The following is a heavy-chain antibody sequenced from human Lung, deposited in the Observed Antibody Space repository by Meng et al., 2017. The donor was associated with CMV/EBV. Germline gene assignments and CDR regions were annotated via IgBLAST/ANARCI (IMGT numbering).Heavy chain of an antibody. J-gene: IGHJ1*01. V-gene: IGHV4-4*02. CDR1: GDTHTNLNW. D-gene: IGHD3-10*01. Sequence: GPGPAPVKPSETLPLTFAVSGDTHTNLNWWAWVRQPPGKGLEWIGEIPHRGSSAYNPSLKSRVSMSIDKSKNQFSLKLTSVTAADTAVYHCLRRSGGSVWGQGTLVTVSS. CDR2: IPHRGSS. CDR3: LRRSGGSV.